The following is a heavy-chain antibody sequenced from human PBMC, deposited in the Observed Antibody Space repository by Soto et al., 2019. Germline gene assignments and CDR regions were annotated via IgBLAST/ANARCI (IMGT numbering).Heavy chain of an antibody. V-gene: IGHV3-21*01. D-gene: IGHD1-26*01. CDR1: GFTFTTAW. J-gene: IGHJ6*03. Sequence: GGSLRLSCAASGFTFTTAWINWVRQAPGKGLEWVSSISSSSSYIYYADSVKGRFTISRDNAKNSLYLQMNSLRAEDTAVYYCARLGVPPNYYMDVWGKGTTVTVSS. CDR3: ARLGVPPNYYMDV. CDR2: ISSSSSYI.